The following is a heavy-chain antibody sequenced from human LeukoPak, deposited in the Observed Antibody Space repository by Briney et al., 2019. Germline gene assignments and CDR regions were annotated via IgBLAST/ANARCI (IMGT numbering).Heavy chain of an antibody. CDR1: GGSISSYSYY. CDR2: IFYRGNT. CDR3: ARLQPNSGEWAFDI. Sequence: SETLSLTCTVSGGSISSYSYYWDWLRQPPGKGLEWIGSIFYRGNTYYNASLNSRLIISVDTSKNQFSLTLTSVTAADTAVYYCARLQPNSGEWAFDIWGQGTMVTVSS. V-gene: IGHV4-39*01. D-gene: IGHD1-1*01. J-gene: IGHJ3*02.